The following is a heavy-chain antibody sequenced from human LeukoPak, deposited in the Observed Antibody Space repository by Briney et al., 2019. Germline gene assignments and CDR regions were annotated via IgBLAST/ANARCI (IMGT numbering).Heavy chain of an antibody. CDR2: INPNSGGT. J-gene: IGHJ4*02. CDR3: ARDTEAYALFDY. D-gene: IGHD4-17*01. Sequence: ASVKVSCKASGYTFTGYYMHWVRQAPGQGLEWMGWINPNSGGTNYAQKFQGRVTMTRDTSISTAYMELSRLRSDDTAVYYCARDTEAYALFDYWGQGTLVTVSS. V-gene: IGHV1-2*02. CDR1: GYTFTGYY.